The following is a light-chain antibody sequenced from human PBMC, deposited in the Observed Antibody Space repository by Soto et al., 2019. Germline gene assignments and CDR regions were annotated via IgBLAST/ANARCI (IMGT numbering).Light chain of an antibody. CDR3: ATWDFSLSAGV. Sequence: QSVLTQPPSVSAAPGQKVTISCSGSSSNIGNNYVSWYQQLPGTAPKLLIYDNNERPSGIPDRFSGSKSATSATLGITGLQTGDEADYYCATWDFSLSAGVFGGGTKLTVL. CDR2: DNN. J-gene: IGLJ2*01. CDR1: SSNIGNNY. V-gene: IGLV1-51*01.